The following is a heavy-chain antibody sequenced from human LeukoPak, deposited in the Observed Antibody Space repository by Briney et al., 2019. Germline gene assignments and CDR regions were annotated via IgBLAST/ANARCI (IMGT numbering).Heavy chain of an antibody. CDR2: ISSRSTYI. D-gene: IGHD2/OR15-2a*01. CDR3: ARDRI. Sequence: GGSLRLSCAASGFTFSSYSMNWVRQAPGKGLEWVSSISSRSTYIYYADSVKGRFTISRDNAKNSLYLQMNSLRAEDTAVYYCARDRIGGQGTLVTVSS. CDR1: GFTFSSYS. J-gene: IGHJ4*02. V-gene: IGHV3-21*04.